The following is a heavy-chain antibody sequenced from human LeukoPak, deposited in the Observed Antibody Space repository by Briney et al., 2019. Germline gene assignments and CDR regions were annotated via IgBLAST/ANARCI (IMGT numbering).Heavy chain of an antibody. Sequence: GGSLRLSCAASGFTFGSYAMYWVRQAPGKGLEWVSGIFGSGGSAHYTDSVKGRFTISRDNSKNTVYLQMDSLRAEDTATYYCAKTTTGYSSGRYPAWPIDYWGQGTLVTVSS. CDR1: GFTFGSYA. V-gene: IGHV3-23*01. CDR3: AKTTTGYSSGRYPAWPIDY. CDR2: IFGSGGSA. J-gene: IGHJ4*02. D-gene: IGHD2-15*01.